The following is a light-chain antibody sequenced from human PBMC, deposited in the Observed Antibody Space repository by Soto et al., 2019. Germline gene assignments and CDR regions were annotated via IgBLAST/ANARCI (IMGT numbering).Light chain of an antibody. Sequence: QSALTQPASGSGSPGQSITISFTRTSSDVGSYNLVSWYEQHPGKAPKVMIYEVSKRPSGVSNRFSGSKSGNTASLTISGLQAEDAADYYCFSYGGSYVCGTGTKLTVL. CDR1: SSDVGSYNL. CDR3: FSYGGSYV. J-gene: IGLJ1*01. CDR2: EVS. V-gene: IGLV2-23*02.